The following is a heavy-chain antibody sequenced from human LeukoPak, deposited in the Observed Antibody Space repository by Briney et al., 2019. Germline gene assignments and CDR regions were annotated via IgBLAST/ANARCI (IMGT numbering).Heavy chain of an antibody. CDR1: GGSISSGSYY. D-gene: IGHD2-2*01. V-gene: IGHV4-61*02. J-gene: IGHJ4*02. Sequence: SQTLSLTCTVSGGSISSGSYYWSWIRQPAGKGLEWIGRIYTSGSTNYNPSLKSRVTIPVDTSKNQFSLKLSSVTAADTAVYYCARTYCSSTSCYGFFDYWGQGTLVTVSS. CDR2: IYTSGST. CDR3: ARTYCSSTSCYGFFDY.